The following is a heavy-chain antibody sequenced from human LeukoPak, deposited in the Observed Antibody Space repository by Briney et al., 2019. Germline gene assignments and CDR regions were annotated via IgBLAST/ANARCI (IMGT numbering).Heavy chain of an antibody. Sequence: SETLSLTCAVYGGSFSGYYWSWIRQPAGKGLEWIGEINHSGSTNYNPSLKSRVTISVDTSKNQFSLKLSSVTAADTAVYYCARVAAYGSGSYVDWFDPWGQGTLVTVSS. V-gene: IGHV4-34*01. D-gene: IGHD3-10*01. CDR1: GGSFSGYY. CDR2: INHSGST. CDR3: ARVAAYGSGSYVDWFDP. J-gene: IGHJ5*02.